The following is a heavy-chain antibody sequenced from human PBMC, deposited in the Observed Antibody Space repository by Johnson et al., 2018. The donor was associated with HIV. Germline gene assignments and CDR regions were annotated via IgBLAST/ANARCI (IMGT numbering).Heavy chain of an antibody. Sequence: QMQLVESGGGLVQTGGSLRLSCAASGFTFSSYAMHWVRQAPGKGLEWVAVISYDGSNKYYADSVKGRFTISRDNSNNTLYLQMNSLRAEDTALYYGARDSFIAVTLSDAFDIWGQGTMVTVSS. D-gene: IGHD6-19*01. CDR3: ARDSFIAVTLSDAFDI. CDR1: GFTFSSYA. J-gene: IGHJ3*02. V-gene: IGHV3-30*14. CDR2: ISYDGSNK.